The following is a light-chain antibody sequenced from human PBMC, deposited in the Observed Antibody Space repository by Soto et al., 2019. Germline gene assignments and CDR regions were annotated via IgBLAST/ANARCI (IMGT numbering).Light chain of an antibody. V-gene: IGKV3-20*01. J-gene: IGKJ1*01. CDR1: QSVSNNY. CDR2: GAS. Sequence: IAWAHIQATEARPLGEGCTSCCRASQSVSNNYLAWYQQKPGQAPRLLIYGASNRATGIPDRFIGSGSGTDFGLTSRRFYCEDFAVYDCPRYGSSGTIRLGTKVDIK. CDR3: PRYGSSGT.